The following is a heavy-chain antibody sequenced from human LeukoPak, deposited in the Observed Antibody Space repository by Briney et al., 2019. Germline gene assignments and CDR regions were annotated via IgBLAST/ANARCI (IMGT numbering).Heavy chain of an antibody. D-gene: IGHD6-19*01. CDR3: AKDSIAVAARGDAFDI. Sequence: HPGGSLRLSCAASGFTFTTYTMNWVRQAPGKGLEWVAVISYDGSNKYYADSVKGRFTISRDNSKNTLYLQMNSLRAEATAMYYCAKDSIAVAARGDAFDIWGQGTMVTVSS. J-gene: IGHJ3*02. CDR2: ISYDGSNK. CDR1: GFTFTTYT. V-gene: IGHV3-30*18.